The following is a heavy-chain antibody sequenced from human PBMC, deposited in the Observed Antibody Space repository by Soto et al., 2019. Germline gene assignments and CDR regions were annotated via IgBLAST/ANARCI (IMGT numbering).Heavy chain of an antibody. CDR3: AKVLPAGGFDY. CDR2: ISGSGGST. V-gene: IGHV3-23*01. J-gene: IGHJ4*02. Sequence: VQLLESGGGLVQPGGSLRLSCAASGFTFDSYGMSWVRQAPGKGLEWVSSISGSGGSTYYADSVKGRFTISRDNSKNTLYLQMNRLSAEDTAVYFCAKVLPAGGFDYWGQGALVTVSS. D-gene: IGHD6-13*01. CDR1: GFTFDSYG.